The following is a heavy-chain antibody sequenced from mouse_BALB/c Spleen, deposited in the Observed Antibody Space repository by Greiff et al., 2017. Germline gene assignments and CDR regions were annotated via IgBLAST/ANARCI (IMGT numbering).Heavy chain of an antibody. V-gene: IGHV1S137*01. CDR3: ARGYYDSLRFAY. Sequence: VQLQQSGAELVRPGVSVKISCKGSGYTFTDYAMHWVKQSHAKSLEWIGVISTYYGDASYNQKFKGKATMTVDKSSSTAYMQLSSLTSEDSAVYYCARGYYDSLRFAYWGQGTLVTVSA. CDR1: GYTFTDYA. D-gene: IGHD2-4*01. J-gene: IGHJ3*01. CDR2: ISTYYGDA.